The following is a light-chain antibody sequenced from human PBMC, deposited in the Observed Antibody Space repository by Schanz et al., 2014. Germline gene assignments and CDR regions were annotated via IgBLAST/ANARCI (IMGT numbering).Light chain of an antibody. J-gene: IGLJ1*01. Sequence: QTVVTQEPSFSVSPGGTVTLTCGLRSGSVSTSYYPSWYQQTPGQAPRTLIYSTNIRSSGVPDRFSGSILGNKAALTITGAQADDESDYYCVLYMGSGTLYVFGTGTKLTVL. CDR3: VLYMGSGTLYV. CDR2: STN. V-gene: IGLV8-61*01. CDR1: SGSVSTSYY.